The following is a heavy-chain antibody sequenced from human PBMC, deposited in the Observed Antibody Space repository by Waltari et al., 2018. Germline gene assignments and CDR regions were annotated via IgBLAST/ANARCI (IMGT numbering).Heavy chain of an antibody. D-gene: IGHD4-4*01. Sequence: EVQLVESGGGLVQPGGSLRLSCAASGFTFSSYWMSWVRQAPGKGLEWVANIKQDGSEKYYVDSVKGRFTISRDNAKNSLYLQMNSLRAEDTAVYYCARVRDDYNPYYYYGMDVWGQGTTVTVSS. CDR2: IKQDGSEK. V-gene: IGHV3-7*01. J-gene: IGHJ6*02. CDR3: ARVRDDYNPYYYYGMDV. CDR1: GFTFSSYW.